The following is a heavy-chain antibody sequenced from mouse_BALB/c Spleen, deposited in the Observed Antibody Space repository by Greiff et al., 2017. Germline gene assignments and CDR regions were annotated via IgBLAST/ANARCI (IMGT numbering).Heavy chain of an antibody. Sequence: VKLVESGPGLVAPSQSLSITCTVSGFSLTSYDISWIRQPPGKGLEWLGVIWTGGGTNYNSAFMSRLSISKDNSKSQVFLKMNSLQTDDTAIYYCVRDRGYYFDYWGQGTTLTVSS. CDR1: GFSLTSYD. J-gene: IGHJ2*01. CDR2: IWTGGGT. V-gene: IGHV2-9-2*01. D-gene: IGHD3-3*01. CDR3: VRDRGYYFDY.